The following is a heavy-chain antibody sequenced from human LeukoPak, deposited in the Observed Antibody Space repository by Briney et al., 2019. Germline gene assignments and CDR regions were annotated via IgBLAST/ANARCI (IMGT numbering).Heavy chain of an antibody. CDR1: GGSISISSYY. CDR3: VRHLPYSTYCNY. CDR2: IYYSGST. D-gene: IGHD4-11*01. V-gene: IGHV4-39*01. Sequence: NPSETLSLTCTVSGGSISISSYYWGWIRQPPGKGLEWIASIYYSGSTYYNPSLKSRVTISVDTSKNQFSLKQSSVTAADTAVYYCVRHLPYSTYCNYWGQGTLVTVSS. J-gene: IGHJ4*02.